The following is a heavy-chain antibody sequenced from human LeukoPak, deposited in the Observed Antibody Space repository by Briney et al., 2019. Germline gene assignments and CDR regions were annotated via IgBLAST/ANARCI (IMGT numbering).Heavy chain of an antibody. CDR3: ARDPGLHGNYYYMDV. CDR1: GYTFTNYY. CDR2: INPKSGTT. Sequence: ASVKVSSKASGYTFTNYYMHCVRQAPGQGLEWMGIINPKSGTTSYAQKFQGRVTMTRDMSTSTVYMELSSLRSEDTAVYYCARDPGLHGNYYYMDVWGKGTTVTVSS. J-gene: IGHJ6*03. V-gene: IGHV1-46*01.